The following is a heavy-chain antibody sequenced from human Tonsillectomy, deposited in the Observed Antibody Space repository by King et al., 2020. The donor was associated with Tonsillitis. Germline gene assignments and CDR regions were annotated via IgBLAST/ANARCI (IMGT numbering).Heavy chain of an antibody. CDR2: IYYSGST. D-gene: IGHD2-21*02. CDR3: ARVFGGAYCGGDCYQLFDY. Sequence: QLQESGPGLVKPSQTLSLTCTVSGGSISSGDYYWSWIRQPPGKGLEWIGYIYYSGSTYYNPSLESRVTISVDTSKNQFSLKLSSATAADTAVYYCARVFGGAYCGGDCYQLFDYWGQGTLVTVSS. J-gene: IGHJ4*02. V-gene: IGHV4-30-4*01. CDR1: GGSISSGDYY.